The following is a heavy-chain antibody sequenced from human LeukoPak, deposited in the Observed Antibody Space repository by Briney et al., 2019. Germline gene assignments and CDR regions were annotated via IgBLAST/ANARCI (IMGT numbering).Heavy chain of an antibody. Sequence: SQTLSLTCAISGDSVSGITAAWNWIRQSPSTGLEWLGRTYYRSKWYNDYAVSVKGRITINPDTSKNQFSLQLNSVTPEDTAVYYCARAEGSGSYYAWGQGTLVTVSS. J-gene: IGHJ4*02. CDR3: ARAEGSGSYYA. D-gene: IGHD3-10*01. CDR1: GDSVSGITAA. V-gene: IGHV6-1*01. CDR2: TYYRSKWYN.